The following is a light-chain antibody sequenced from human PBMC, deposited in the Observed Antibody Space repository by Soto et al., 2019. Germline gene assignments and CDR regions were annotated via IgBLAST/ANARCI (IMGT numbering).Light chain of an antibody. CDR3: SSYTDNNTPV. CDR2: DVT. CDR1: SSDIGAYNY. Sequence: QSVLTQPASVSGSPGQSITISGAGTSSDIGAYNYVSWYQQHPGKAPKLMIYDVTNRPAGISSRFSASKSGNTASLTVSGLQPDDEAEYYCSSYTDNNTPVFGGGTKLTVL. J-gene: IGLJ3*02. V-gene: IGLV2-14*03.